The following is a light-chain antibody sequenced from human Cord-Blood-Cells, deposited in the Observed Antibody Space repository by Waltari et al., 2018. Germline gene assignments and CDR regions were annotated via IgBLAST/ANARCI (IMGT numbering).Light chain of an antibody. Sequence: EIVLTKFPGTLSLSPGERATLSCRASQSVSSSYLAWYQQKPGQAPRLLIYGASSRATGIPDRFSGSGSGTDFTLTISRLEPEDFAVYYCQQYGSSPLFTFGPGTKVDIK. CDR1: QSVSSSY. CDR3: QQYGSSPLFT. CDR2: GAS. J-gene: IGKJ3*01. V-gene: IGKV3-20*01.